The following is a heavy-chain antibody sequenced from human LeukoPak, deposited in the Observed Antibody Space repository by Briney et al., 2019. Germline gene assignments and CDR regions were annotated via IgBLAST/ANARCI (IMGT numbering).Heavy chain of an antibody. CDR1: GYTFTSYG. Sequence: ASVKVSCKASGYTFTSYGISWVRQAPGQGLEWMGWISAYNGNTNYAQKLQGRVTMTTDTSTSTAYMELRSLRSDDTAVYYCARAVGYSSSSFPFDYWGQGTLVTVSS. V-gene: IGHV1-18*01. CDR3: ARAVGYSSSSFPFDY. CDR2: ISAYNGNT. J-gene: IGHJ4*02. D-gene: IGHD6-13*01.